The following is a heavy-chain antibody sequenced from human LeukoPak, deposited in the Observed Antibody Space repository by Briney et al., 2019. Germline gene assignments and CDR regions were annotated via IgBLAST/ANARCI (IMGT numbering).Heavy chain of an antibody. CDR2: ISSNGGST. V-gene: IGHV3-64*01. J-gene: IGHJ3*02. CDR3: ARETPPLAFDI. CDR1: GFTFSSYA. Sequence: GGSLRLSCAASGFTFSSYAMHWVRQAPGKGLEYVSAISSNGGSTYYANSVKGRFTISIDNSKNTLYLQMGSLRAEDMAVYYCARETPPLAFDIWGQGTMVTVSS.